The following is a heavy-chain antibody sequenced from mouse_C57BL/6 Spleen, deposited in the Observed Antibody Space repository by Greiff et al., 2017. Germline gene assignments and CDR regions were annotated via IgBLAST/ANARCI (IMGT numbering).Heavy chain of an antibody. Sequence: QVQLQQSGAELARPGASVKLSCKASGYTFTSYGISWVKQRTGQGLEWIGEIYPRSGNTYYNEKFKGKATLTADQSSSTAYMELRSLTSEDSAVYFCAREDDCGFAYWGKGTLVTVSA. CDR3: AREDDCGFAY. CDR1: GYTFTSYG. CDR2: IYPRSGNT. V-gene: IGHV1-81*01. D-gene: IGHD2-4*01. J-gene: IGHJ3*01.